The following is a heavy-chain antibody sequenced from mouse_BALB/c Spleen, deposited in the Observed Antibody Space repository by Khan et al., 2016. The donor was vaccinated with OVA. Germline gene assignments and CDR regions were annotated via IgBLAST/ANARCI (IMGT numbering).Heavy chain of an antibody. CDR2: INPTSGYT. Sequence: QVQLKQSGAELAKPGASVKMSCKASGYTFTTYWMHWVKQRPGQGLEWIGYINPTSGYTDYNDKFKDRATLSADKSSSTAYMQLNSLTSEDSAVYYCTTDRIYYWGHSTTLPVSS. CDR1: GYTFTTYW. V-gene: IGHV1-7*01. CDR3: TTDRIYY. J-gene: IGHJ2*01.